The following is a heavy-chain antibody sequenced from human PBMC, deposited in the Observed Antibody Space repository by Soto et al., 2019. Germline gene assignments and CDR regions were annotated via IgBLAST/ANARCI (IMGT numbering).Heavy chain of an antibody. CDR3: ASSRYYLDY. CDR1: GYTLKNYG. J-gene: IGHJ4*02. CDR2: IKVDNGDT. V-gene: IGHV1-18*01. Sequence: QVHLVQSGGEVKKPGASVKVSCKASGYTLKNYGIGWVRQAPGLGPEWVGWIKVDNGDTKYAGKLQGRVTLTTDTTTSTAYMELRNLRSDDTAFYDGASSRYYLDYWGQVTLVTVAS.